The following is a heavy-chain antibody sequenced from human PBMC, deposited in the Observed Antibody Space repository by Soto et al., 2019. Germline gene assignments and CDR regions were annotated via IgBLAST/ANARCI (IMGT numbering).Heavy chain of an antibody. Sequence: EVQLLESGGGLVQPGGSLRLSCAASGFTFTTYAMTWVRQAPGKGLEWVSAISGSGGSTYYADSVKGRFTISRDNSKNPLFLQMNSLRAEYTAVYYCAKNWDTTFSSSSHWGQGTLVTVSS. D-gene: IGHD6-6*01. CDR1: GFTFTTYA. CDR3: AKNWDTTFSSSSH. V-gene: IGHV3-23*01. J-gene: IGHJ4*02. CDR2: ISGSGGST.